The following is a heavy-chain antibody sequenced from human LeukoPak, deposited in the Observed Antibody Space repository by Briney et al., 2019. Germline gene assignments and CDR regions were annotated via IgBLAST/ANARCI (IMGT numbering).Heavy chain of an antibody. J-gene: IGHJ5*02. CDR3: ARDLGGVGGTYNWFDP. Sequence: GGSLRLSCAASGFTFSSYSMNWVRQATGKGLEWVSSISSSSSYIYYADSVKGRFTISRDNAKNSLYLQMNSLRAEDTAVYYCARDLGGVGGTYNWFDPWGQGTLVTVSS. CDR1: GFTFSSYS. V-gene: IGHV3-21*01. D-gene: IGHD4-23*01. CDR2: ISSSSSYI.